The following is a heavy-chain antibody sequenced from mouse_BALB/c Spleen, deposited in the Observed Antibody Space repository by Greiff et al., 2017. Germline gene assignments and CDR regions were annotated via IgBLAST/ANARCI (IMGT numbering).Heavy chain of an antibody. V-gene: IGHV5-2*01. CDR3: ARHAGRDWFAY. CDR1: EFDFPSFD. CDR2: INSDGGST. J-gene: IGHJ3*01. Sequence: DVKLVESGGGLVQPGESRKLSCESNEFDFPSFDMPWVRKTPEKRLELVAAINSDGGSTYYPDTMERRFIISRDNTKKTLYLQMSSLRSEDTALYYCARHAGRDWFAYWGQGTLVTVSA.